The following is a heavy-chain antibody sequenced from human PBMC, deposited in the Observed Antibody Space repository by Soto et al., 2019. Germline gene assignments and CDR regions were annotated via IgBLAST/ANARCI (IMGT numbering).Heavy chain of an antibody. Sequence: XGTLSLTCTVSGGSVSSGSYYGSWIRQPPGKGLEWIGYIYYSGSTNYNPSLKSRVTISVDTSKNQFSLKLSSVTAADTAVYYCARDGSGLYCSGGSCYLGGMDVWGQGTTVTVSS. J-gene: IGHJ6*02. V-gene: IGHV4-61*01. CDR1: GGSVSSGSYY. CDR3: ARDGSGLYCSGGSCYLGGMDV. D-gene: IGHD2-15*01. CDR2: IYYSGST.